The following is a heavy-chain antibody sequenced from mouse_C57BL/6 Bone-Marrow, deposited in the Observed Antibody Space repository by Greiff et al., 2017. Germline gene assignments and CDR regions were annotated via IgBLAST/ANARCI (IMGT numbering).Heavy chain of an antibody. V-gene: IGHV1-81*01. CDR3: ARGGIIYYYGSSLLYYYAMDY. CDR2: IYPRSGNT. Sequence: QVQLQQSGAELARPGASVKLSCKASGYTFTSYGISWVKQRTGQGLEWIGEIYPRSGNTYYNEKFKGKATLTADKSSSTAYMELRSLTSEDSAVYFCARGGIIYYYGSSLLYYYAMDYWGQGTSVTVSS. J-gene: IGHJ4*01. D-gene: IGHD1-1*01. CDR1: GYTFTSYG.